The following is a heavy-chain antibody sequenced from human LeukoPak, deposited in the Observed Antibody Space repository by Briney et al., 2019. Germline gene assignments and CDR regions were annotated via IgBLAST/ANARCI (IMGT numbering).Heavy chain of an antibody. D-gene: IGHD3-3*01. Sequence: ASVKVSCKASGYTFTSYAMNWVRQAPGQGLEWMGWINTNTGNPTYAQGSTGRFVFSLDTSVSTAYLQISGLKAEDTAVYYCARDKVDYDFWSGYYGAYYYGMDVWGQGTTVTVSS. V-gene: IGHV7-4-1*02. CDR2: INTNTGNP. J-gene: IGHJ6*02. CDR3: ARDKVDYDFWSGYYGAYYYGMDV. CDR1: GYTFTSYA.